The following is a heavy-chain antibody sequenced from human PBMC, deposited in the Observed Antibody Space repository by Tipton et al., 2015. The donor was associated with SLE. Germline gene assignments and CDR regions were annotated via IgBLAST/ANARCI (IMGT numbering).Heavy chain of an antibody. CDR2: IYYSGST. CDR1: GGSISSSSYY. CDR3: ATSPSGSFDD. J-gene: IGHJ4*02. V-gene: IGHV4-39*07. Sequence: LSLTCTVSGGSISSSSYYWGWIRQPPGKGLEWIGSIYYSGSTYYNPSLKSRVTISVDTSKNQFSLKLSSVTAADTAVYYCATSPSGSFDDWGQGTLVTVSS.